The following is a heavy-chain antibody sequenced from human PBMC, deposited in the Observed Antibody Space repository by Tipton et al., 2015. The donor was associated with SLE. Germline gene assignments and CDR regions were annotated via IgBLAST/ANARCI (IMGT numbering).Heavy chain of an antibody. Sequence: GLVKPSQTLSLTCAISGDSVSSNSAAWNWIRQSPSRGLEWLGRTYYRSKWYNDFALSVKSRIIVNPDTSKNQFSLQLNSVTPEDTAVYYCARVLWSSDAFDIWGQGTMVTVSS. D-gene: IGHD3-3*01. CDR1: GDSVSSNSAA. CDR2: TYYRSKWYN. CDR3: ARVLWSSDAFDI. V-gene: IGHV6-1*01. J-gene: IGHJ3*02.